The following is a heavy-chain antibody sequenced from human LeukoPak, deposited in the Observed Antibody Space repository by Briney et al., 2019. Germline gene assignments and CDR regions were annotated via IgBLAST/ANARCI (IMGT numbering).Heavy chain of an antibody. J-gene: IGHJ4*02. D-gene: IGHD6-19*01. CDR3: ATQSSGCYQDY. V-gene: IGHV4-4*02. CDR2: IHHSGSI. CDR1: GGSISSSHW. Sequence: PSETLSLTCAVSGGSISSSHWWSWVGQPPGKGLEWIGEIHHSGSINYNPSLKSRVTISVDKSKNQFSLNLSSVTAADTAVFYCATQSSGCYQDYRGQGTLVTVSS.